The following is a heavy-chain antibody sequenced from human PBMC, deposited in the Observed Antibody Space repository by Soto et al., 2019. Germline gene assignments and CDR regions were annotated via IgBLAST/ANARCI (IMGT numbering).Heavy chain of an antibody. CDR3: ARCRRYNWKGACFDY. D-gene: IGHD1-1*01. CDR2: INHSGST. CDR1: GGSFSGYY. Sequence: QVQLQQWGAGLLKPSETLSLTFAVDGGSFSGYYWSWIRQPPGKGLEWIGEINHSGSTTYNPSLKSRVTISVDTSKNQFSLKLSSVTAADTAVYYCARCRRYNWKGACFDYWGQGTLVTVSS. J-gene: IGHJ4*02. V-gene: IGHV4-34*01.